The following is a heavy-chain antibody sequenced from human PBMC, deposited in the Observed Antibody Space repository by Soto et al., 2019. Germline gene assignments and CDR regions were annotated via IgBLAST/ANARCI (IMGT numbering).Heavy chain of an antibody. CDR1: GYTFTSYG. CDR2: ISAYNGNT. CDR3: ASTPYYYDSSGRGWFDP. J-gene: IGHJ5*02. V-gene: IGHV1-18*04. Sequence: QVQLVQSGAEVKKPGASVKVSCKASGYTFTSYGISWVRQAPGQGLEWMGWISAYNGNTNYAQKLQGRVTMTTDTSTSTANMELRSLRADDTAVYYCASTPYYYDSSGRGWFDPWGQGTLVTVSS. D-gene: IGHD3-22*01.